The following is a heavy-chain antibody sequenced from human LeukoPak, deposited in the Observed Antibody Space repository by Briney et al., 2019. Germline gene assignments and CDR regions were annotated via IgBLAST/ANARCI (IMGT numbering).Heavy chain of an antibody. CDR1: GYTFTGYY. D-gene: IGHD3-22*01. J-gene: IGHJ4*02. CDR3: ARAPPHLIVVVPFDY. Sequence: ASVKVSCKASGYTFTGYYMHWVRQAPGQGLEWMGWINPNSGGTNYAQKFQGRVTMTRDTSISTAYMELSRLRSDDTAVYYRARAPPHLIVVVPFDYWGQGTLVTVSS. CDR2: INPNSGGT. V-gene: IGHV1-2*02.